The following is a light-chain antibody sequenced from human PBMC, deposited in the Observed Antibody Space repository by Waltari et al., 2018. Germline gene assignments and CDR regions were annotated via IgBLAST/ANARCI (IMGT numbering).Light chain of an antibody. CDR2: YDS. J-gene: IGLJ3*02. CDR1: NIRSTS. CDR3: QVWDDVTDSGV. Sequence: YVLTQPPSVSVDPGQTARLTCGGDNIRSTSVNWYQQKQGQAPVLVMFYDSDRPSEIPERFSGSNSGNTATLTSSWVEAGDEADYHCQVWDDVTDSGVFGGGTKLTVL. V-gene: IGLV3-21*04.